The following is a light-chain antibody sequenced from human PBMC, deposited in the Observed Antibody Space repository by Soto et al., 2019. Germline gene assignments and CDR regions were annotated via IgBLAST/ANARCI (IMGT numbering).Light chain of an antibody. Sequence: QAVVTQEPSLSVSPGGTVTLTCGLSSGSVSTSYFPSWYQQSPGQAPRTLIYNTSTRSSGVPDRLSGSILGNKAALTITGAQADDESDYYCLLYLGGGIWVFGGGTNLTVL. CDR1: SGSVSTSYF. CDR3: LLYLGGGIWV. CDR2: NTS. V-gene: IGLV8-61*01. J-gene: IGLJ3*02.